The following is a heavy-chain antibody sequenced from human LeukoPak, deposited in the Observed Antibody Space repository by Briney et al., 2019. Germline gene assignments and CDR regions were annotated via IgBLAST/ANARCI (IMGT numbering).Heavy chain of an antibody. D-gene: IGHD1-26*01. CDR2: ISSSGSTI. CDR3: ARCSGSYLIDY. Sequence: GGSLRLSCAASGFSFSSYSMNWVRQAPGKGLEWVSYISSSGSTIYYADSVKGRFTISRDNAKNSLYLQMNSLRAEDTAVYYCARCSGSYLIDYWGQGTLVTVSS. V-gene: IGHV3-48*04. J-gene: IGHJ4*02. CDR1: GFSFSSYS.